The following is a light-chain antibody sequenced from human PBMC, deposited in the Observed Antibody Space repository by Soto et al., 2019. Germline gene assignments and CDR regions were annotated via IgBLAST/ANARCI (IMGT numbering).Light chain of an antibody. CDR2: GAS. Sequence: EIVLTQSPGTLSLSPGARAVLSCRASQTVRNNYLAWYQQKPGQAPRLLIYGASSRATGIPDRFSGSGSGTDFTLTISRLEPEDFAVYYCQQYGSSPITFGQGTRLEIK. V-gene: IGKV3-20*01. J-gene: IGKJ5*01. CDR3: QQYGSSPIT. CDR1: QTVRNNY.